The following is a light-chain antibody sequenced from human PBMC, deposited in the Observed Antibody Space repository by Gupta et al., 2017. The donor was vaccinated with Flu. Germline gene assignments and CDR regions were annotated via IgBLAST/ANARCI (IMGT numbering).Light chain of an antibody. CDR1: SSDVGSYNL. Sequence: SITISCTGTSSDVGSYNLGSWYQQHPGKAPKLMIYEGSKRPSGVSNRFSGSKSGNTASLTISGLQAEDEADYYCCSYAGSSTYVFGTGTKVTVL. V-gene: IGLV2-23*01. CDR3: CSYAGSSTYV. J-gene: IGLJ1*01. CDR2: EGS.